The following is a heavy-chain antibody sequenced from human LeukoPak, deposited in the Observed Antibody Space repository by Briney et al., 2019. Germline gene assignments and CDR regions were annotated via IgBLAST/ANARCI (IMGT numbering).Heavy chain of an antibody. CDR3: ARVRVGALGPYYFDY. J-gene: IGHJ4*02. V-gene: IGHV4-34*01. CDR2: INHSGST. D-gene: IGHD1-26*01. CDR1: GGSFSGYY. Sequence: TSETLSLTCAVYGGSFSGYYWSWIRQPPGKGLEWIGEINHSGSTNYNPSLKSRVTISVDTSKNQFSLKLSSVTAADTAVYYCARVRVGALGPYYFDYWGQGTLVTVSS.